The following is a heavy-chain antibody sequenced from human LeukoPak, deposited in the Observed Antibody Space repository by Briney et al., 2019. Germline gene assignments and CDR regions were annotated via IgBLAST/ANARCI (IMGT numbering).Heavy chain of an antibody. CDR1: GITLSNYG. J-gene: IGHJ4*02. CDR2: ISDSGGSS. V-gene: IGHV3-23*01. Sequence: GGSLTFSCAVSGITLSNYGMSWVRQAPGKGLEWVAGISDSGGSSKYADSVKGRFTIARDNRKNTLYLQMNSLRAEDTAVYFCAKRGVVIRVILVGFHKEAYYFESWGQGALVTVSS. D-gene: IGHD3/OR15-3a*01. CDR3: AKRGVVIRVILVGFHKEAYYFES.